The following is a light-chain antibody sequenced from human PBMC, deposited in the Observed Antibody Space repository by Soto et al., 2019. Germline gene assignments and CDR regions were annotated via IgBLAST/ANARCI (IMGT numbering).Light chain of an antibody. Sequence: DIQMTQSPSTLSASVGDRVTITCRASQSISSWLAWYQQKPGKAPKLLIYKASSLEIGVPPRYSGGGSGTEFTLTISSLQPDDFATYYCQQYNSLWTFGQGTKVEIK. CDR3: QQYNSLWT. CDR1: QSISSW. CDR2: KAS. V-gene: IGKV1-5*03. J-gene: IGKJ1*01.